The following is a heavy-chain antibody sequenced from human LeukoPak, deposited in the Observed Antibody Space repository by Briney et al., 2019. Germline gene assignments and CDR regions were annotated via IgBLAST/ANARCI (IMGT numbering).Heavy chain of an antibody. CDR3: AICSGRRVAAGGYYFDY. D-gene: IGHD6-25*01. CDR1: GGTFSSYA. Sequence: SVKLSCKASGGTFSSYAISWVRQAPGQGLEWMGGNIPIFGTANYAQKFQGRVTITADESTSTAYMELSSLRSEDSAVYYCAICSGRRVAAGGYYFDYWGQGTLVTVSS. J-gene: IGHJ4*02. V-gene: IGHV1-69*13. CDR2: NIPIFGTA.